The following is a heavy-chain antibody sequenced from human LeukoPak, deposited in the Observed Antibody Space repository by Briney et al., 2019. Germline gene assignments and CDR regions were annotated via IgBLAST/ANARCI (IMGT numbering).Heavy chain of an antibody. CDR3: ASYGDYVGRNFDY. D-gene: IGHD4-17*01. V-gene: IGHV4-59*08. J-gene: IGHJ4*02. Sequence: SETLSLTCTVSGGSISSYYWSWIRQPPGKGLEWIGYIYYSGSTNYNPSLKSRVTISVDTSKNQFSLNLSSVTAADTAVYYCASYGDYVGRNFDYWGQGTLVTVSS. CDR2: IYYSGST. CDR1: GGSISSYY.